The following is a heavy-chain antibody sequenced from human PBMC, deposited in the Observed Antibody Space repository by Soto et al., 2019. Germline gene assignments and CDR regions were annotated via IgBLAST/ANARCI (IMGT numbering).Heavy chain of an antibody. CDR2: VGTSNTNT. V-gene: IGHV1-18*01. CDR1: GYSFTAYG. CDR3: AREINRDSSAYYPFAY. J-gene: IGHJ4*02. D-gene: IGHD3-22*01. Sequence: ASVKVSCKTSGYSFTAYGLAWLRQAPGQRPEWLGWVGTSNTNTNYAQKFQGRVTMTTDRSTTTTYMELRSLRSDDTAVYYCAREINRDSSAYYPFAYWGQGTLVTVS.